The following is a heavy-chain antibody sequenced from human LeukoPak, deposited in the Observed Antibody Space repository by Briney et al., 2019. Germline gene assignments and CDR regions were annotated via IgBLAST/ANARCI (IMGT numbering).Heavy chain of an antibody. Sequence: GGSLRLSCAASGFTFSTYSMNWVRQAPGKGLEWVSIIYSGGSTYYADSVKGRFTISRDSSKNTLFLQMNRLRPEDAAVYYCAKAPVTTCRGAFCYPFDYWGLGTLVTVSS. CDR1: GFTFSTYS. D-gene: IGHD2-15*01. V-gene: IGHV3-53*01. CDR3: AKAPVTTCRGAFCYPFDY. CDR2: IYSGGST. J-gene: IGHJ4*02.